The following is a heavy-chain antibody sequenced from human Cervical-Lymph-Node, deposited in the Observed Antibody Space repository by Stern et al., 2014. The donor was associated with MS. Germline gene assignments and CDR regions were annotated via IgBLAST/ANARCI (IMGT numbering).Heavy chain of an antibody. J-gene: IGHJ4*02. D-gene: IGHD5-24*01. Sequence: VQLVESGGGVVQPGRALRLSCAASGFTFSHYGMHWVRQAPGKGLEWVAVISYDGNNAFYADSVKGRFTISRDNSKNTLFLQMNSLRAEDTALYYCAKVEVATINYYFDSWGQGTLVTVSS. CDR1: GFTFSHYG. CDR3: AKVEVATINYYFDS. CDR2: ISYDGNNA. V-gene: IGHV3-30*18.